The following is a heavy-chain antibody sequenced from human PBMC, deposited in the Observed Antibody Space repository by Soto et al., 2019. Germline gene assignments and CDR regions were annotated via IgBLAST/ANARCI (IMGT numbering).Heavy chain of an antibody. CDR1: GLTFSNYG. Sequence: QVQLVESGGGVVQPGRSLRLSYEVSGLTFSNYGMHCVRQAPGKGLEWEADISYDSKDKSYAGSMKGRFTISRDNSKHTLYLQMNNVTTEDTAVYYCAKGDDFWSGYYHYFHYWGQGILVTVSS. J-gene: IGHJ4*02. CDR3: AKGDDFWSGYYHYFHY. V-gene: IGHV3-30*18. CDR2: ISYDSKDK. D-gene: IGHD3-3*01.